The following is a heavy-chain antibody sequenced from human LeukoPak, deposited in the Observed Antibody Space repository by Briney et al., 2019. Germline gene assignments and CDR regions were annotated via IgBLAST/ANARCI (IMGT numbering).Heavy chain of an antibody. Sequence: GASVKVSCKASGGTFSSYAISWVRQAPGQGLEWMGGIIPIFGTANYAQKFQGRVTITADESTSTAYMELSSLRSEDTAVYYCARDRHGDGYNQPYYYYYYGMDVWGQGTTVTVSS. CDR3: ARDRHGDGYNQPYYYYYYGMDV. CDR2: IIPIFGTA. CDR1: GGTFSSYA. J-gene: IGHJ6*02. D-gene: IGHD5-24*01. V-gene: IGHV1-69*13.